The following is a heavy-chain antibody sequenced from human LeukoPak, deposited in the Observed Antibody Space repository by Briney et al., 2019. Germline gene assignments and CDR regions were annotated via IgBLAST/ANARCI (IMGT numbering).Heavy chain of an antibody. CDR2: IYYSGST. CDR1: GGSISSYY. Sequence: PSETLSLTCTASGGSISSYYWSWIRQPPGKGLGWIGYIYYSGSTNYNPSLKSRVTISVDTSKNQFSLKLSSVTAADTAVYYCARGNDFWSGYSGDAFDIWGQGTMVTVSS. V-gene: IGHV4-59*01. D-gene: IGHD3-3*01. J-gene: IGHJ3*02. CDR3: ARGNDFWSGYSGDAFDI.